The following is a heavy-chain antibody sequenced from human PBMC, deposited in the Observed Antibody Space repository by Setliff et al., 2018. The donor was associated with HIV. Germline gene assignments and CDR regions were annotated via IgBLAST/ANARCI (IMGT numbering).Heavy chain of an antibody. V-gene: IGHV3-23*01. CDR3: AKSSWWEPRAY. Sequence: PGGSLRLSCAASGFTFSSYAMNWVRQTPGKGLEWVSGISAGGGTTYYADSVRGRFTISRDNSKNTLYLQMNSLRAEDTAVYYCAKSSWWEPRAYWGQGTLVTVSS. CDR1: GFTFSSYA. D-gene: IGHD2-15*01. CDR2: ISAGGGTT. J-gene: IGHJ4*02.